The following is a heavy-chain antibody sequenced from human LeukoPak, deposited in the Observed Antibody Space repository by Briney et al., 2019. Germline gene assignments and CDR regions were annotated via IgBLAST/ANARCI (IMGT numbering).Heavy chain of an antibody. D-gene: IGHD3-10*01. CDR3: ARDSKLLSSTRGYYGMDV. CDR1: GFTFSNYW. CDR2: INGDGSST. J-gene: IGHJ6*02. V-gene: IGHV3-74*01. Sequence: AGGSLRLSCAASGFTFSNYWMHWVRQAPGKGLVWVSRINGDGSSTSYADSVKGRFTISRDNAKNTLYLQMNSLRAEDTAVYYCARDSKLLSSTRGYYGMDVWGQGTTVTVSS.